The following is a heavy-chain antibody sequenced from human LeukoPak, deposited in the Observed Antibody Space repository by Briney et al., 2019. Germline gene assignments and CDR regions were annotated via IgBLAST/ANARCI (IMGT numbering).Heavy chain of an antibody. CDR2: IYSGDNT. CDR3: AGRRVLDASFDY. Sequence: GGSLRLSCAASGFTVSNNYMSWVRQAPGKGLEWVSVIYSGDNTYYVESVKGRFTISRDNSKNTLFLQMNRLRAEDTAVYNCAGRRVLDASFDYWGQGTLVTVSS. D-gene: IGHD3-16*01. CDR1: GFTVSNNY. V-gene: IGHV3-66*02. J-gene: IGHJ4*02.